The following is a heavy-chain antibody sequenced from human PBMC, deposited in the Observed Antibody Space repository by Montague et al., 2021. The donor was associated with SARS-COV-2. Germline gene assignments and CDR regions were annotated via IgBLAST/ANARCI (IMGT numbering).Heavy chain of an antibody. V-gene: IGHV4-39*01. CDR3: ARLRRYTDGPVDY. CDR2: IYYSGTT. CDR1: GGSISNSSYY. Sequence: SETLSLTCTVSGGSISNSSYYWALIRRPPGKGLDWIGSIYYSGTTYYNPSLKSRVTLSVDTSNDQFSLRLSSVTAADTAVYYCARLRRYTDGPVDYWGQGTLVTVSS. D-gene: IGHD5-18*01. J-gene: IGHJ4*02.